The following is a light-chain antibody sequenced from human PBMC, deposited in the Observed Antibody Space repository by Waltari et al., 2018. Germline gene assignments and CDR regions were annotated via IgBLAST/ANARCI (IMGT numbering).Light chain of an antibody. V-gene: IGKV3-20*01. J-gene: IGKJ1*01. CDR3: QQYGTSPT. CDR1: QSLSSTH. Sequence: EIVLTQSPGTLSLSPGARATLSCRASQSLSSTHLAWYQQKPGQAPRLLIYGASIRATGIPDRFSGSGSGTEFTLTISRLEPEDFAVYYCQQYGTSPTFGQGTKVEIK. CDR2: GAS.